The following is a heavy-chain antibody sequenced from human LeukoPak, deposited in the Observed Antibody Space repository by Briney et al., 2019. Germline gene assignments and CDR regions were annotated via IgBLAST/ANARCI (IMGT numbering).Heavy chain of an antibody. J-gene: IGHJ6*02. Sequence: GGSLRLSCAASGFTFSSYLMSWVRQAPGKGLEGVTNKKQEGSEKYYVDSVKGRFTISRDNAGNSLYLQMSSLRAEDTAVYYCASYLTSIPSGMDVWGQGTTVTVSS. CDR2: KKQEGSEK. CDR3: ASYLTSIPSGMDV. D-gene: IGHD2/OR15-2a*01. V-gene: IGHV3-7*02. CDR1: GFTFSSYL.